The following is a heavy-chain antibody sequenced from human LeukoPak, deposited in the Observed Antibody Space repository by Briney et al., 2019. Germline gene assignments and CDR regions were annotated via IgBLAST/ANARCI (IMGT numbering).Heavy chain of an antibody. CDR2: ISGSGSA. CDR1: GFTFSSYS. Sequence: GGSLRLSCAASGFTFSSYSMNWVRQAPGKGLEWVSGISGSGSAYYAGSVKGRFSISRDKSKNTVYLQMDSLRAEDTAVYYCAKRGAEVGASVAPGDYWGQGTLLTVSS. V-gene: IGHV3-23*01. CDR3: AKRGAEVGASVAPGDY. J-gene: IGHJ4*02. D-gene: IGHD1-26*01.